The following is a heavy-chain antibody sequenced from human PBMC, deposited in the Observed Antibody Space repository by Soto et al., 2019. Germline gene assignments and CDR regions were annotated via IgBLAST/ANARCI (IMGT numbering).Heavy chain of an antibody. CDR1: GFTFSSYG. D-gene: IGHD2-2*01. V-gene: IGHV3-30*18. Sequence: GGSLRLSCAASGFTFSSYGMHWVRQAPGKGLEWVAVISYDGSNKYYADSVKGRFTISRDNSKNTLYLQMNSLRAEDTAVYYCAKDLGVVPAAMRENWFDPWGQGTLVTVSS. CDR2: ISYDGSNK. J-gene: IGHJ5*02. CDR3: AKDLGVVPAAMRENWFDP.